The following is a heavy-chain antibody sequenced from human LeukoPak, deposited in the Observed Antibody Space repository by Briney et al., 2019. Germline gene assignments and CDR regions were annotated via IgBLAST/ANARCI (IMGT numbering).Heavy chain of an antibody. CDR2: IKSNSDGGTA. J-gene: IGHJ4*02. V-gene: IGHV3-15*01. D-gene: IGHD2-2*01. CDR1: GFTFANAW. Sequence: PGGSLRLSCEVSGFTFANAWMSWVRQAPGKGLEWVGRIKSNSDGGTADYAAPVKGRFTISRDDSKDTLYLQMNSLTTEDSAVYYCTTTRNWGQGALVTVSS. CDR3: TTTRN.